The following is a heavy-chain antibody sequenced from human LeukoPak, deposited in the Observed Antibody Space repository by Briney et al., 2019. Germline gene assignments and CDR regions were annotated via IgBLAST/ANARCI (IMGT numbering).Heavy chain of an antibody. J-gene: IGHJ5*02. Sequence: SETLSLTCTVSGGSINSYYWSWIRQPPGKGLEWIGYVAYSGSTNYNPSLKSRVTISLDTSKNQFSLKLSSVTAADTAVYYCARTLSGYRFNAWGPGTLVTVSS. V-gene: IGHV4-59*01. CDR3: ARTLSGYRFNA. CDR1: GGSINSYY. D-gene: IGHD5-12*01. CDR2: VAYSGST.